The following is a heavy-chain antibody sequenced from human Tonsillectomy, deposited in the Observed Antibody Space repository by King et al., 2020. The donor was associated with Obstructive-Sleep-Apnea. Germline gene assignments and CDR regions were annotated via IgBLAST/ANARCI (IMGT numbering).Heavy chain of an antibody. CDR3: ARDPFRSGGYFDY. V-gene: IGHV4-4*07. J-gene: IGHJ4*02. Sequence: VQLQESGPGLVKPSETLSLTCTVSGGSISGYHWSWIRQPAGKGLEWIGRISNSGSTNYNPSLKSRVTMSLDTSKNQFSLMLSSVTAADTAVYYCARDPFRSGGYFDYWGQGTLVTVSS. CDR1: GGSISGYH. D-gene: IGHD6-19*01. CDR2: ISNSGST.